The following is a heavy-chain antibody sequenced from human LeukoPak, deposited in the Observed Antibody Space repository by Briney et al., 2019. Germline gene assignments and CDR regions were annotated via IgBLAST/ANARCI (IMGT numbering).Heavy chain of an antibody. Sequence: GGSLRLSCAASGFTFSSYSMNWVRQAPGKGLEWVSSISSSSYIYYADSVKGRFTISRDNAKNSLYLQMNSLRAEDTAVYYCARGEIEDSSGWYTINNLSGLYYYYYYMDVWDKGTTVTVSS. J-gene: IGHJ6*03. CDR1: GFTFSSYS. CDR2: ISSSSYI. CDR3: ARGEIEDSSGWYTINNLSGLYYYYYYMDV. D-gene: IGHD6-19*01. V-gene: IGHV3-21*01.